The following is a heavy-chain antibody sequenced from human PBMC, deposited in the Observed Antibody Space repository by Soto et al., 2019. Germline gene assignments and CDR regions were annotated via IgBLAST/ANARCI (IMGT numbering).Heavy chain of an antibody. J-gene: IGHJ6*02. CDR2: ISPDNGNT. V-gene: IGHV1-18*01. CDR1: GYTFTIYG. Sequence: QVQLVQSGGEVKKPGASVKVSCKASGYTFTIYGINWVRQAPGQGLEWMGWISPDNGNTNYAQKLQGRVTMTTDTSTSTAYMELRSLRSDDTADYYWARALGYSGYAGMDVWGQGTTVTVSS. CDR3: ARALGYSGYAGMDV. D-gene: IGHD5-12*01.